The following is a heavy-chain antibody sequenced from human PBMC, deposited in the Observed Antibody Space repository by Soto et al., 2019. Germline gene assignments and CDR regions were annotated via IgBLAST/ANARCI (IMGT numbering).Heavy chain of an antibody. CDR3: ARGYIVVVVAARWYFDL. CDR2: ISYDGRNT. Sequence: QVQLVESGGGVVQPGRSLRLSCAASGFTFSSYAMHWVRQAPGKGLEWVAVISYDGRNTYYADSVKGRFTISRDNSKSTLYLQMNSLRTEDTAVYYCARGYIVVVVAARWYFDLWGRGTLVTVSS. CDR1: GFTFSSYA. D-gene: IGHD2-15*01. V-gene: IGHV3-30*04. J-gene: IGHJ2*01.